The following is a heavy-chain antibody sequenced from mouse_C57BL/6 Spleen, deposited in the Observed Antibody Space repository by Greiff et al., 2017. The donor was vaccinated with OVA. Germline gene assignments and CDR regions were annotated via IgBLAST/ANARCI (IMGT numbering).Heavy chain of an antibody. CDR3: AREGDSSGYVGAY. CDR1: GYTFTCYW. V-gene: IGHV1-52*01. CDR2: IDPSDSET. Sequence: QVQLKQPGAELVRPGSSVKLSCKASGYTFTCYWMHWVKQRPIQGLEWIGNIDPSDSETHYNQKFKDKATLTVDKSSSSAYMQLSSLTSEDSAVYYCAREGDSSGYVGAYWGQGTLVTVSA. D-gene: IGHD3-2*02. J-gene: IGHJ3*01.